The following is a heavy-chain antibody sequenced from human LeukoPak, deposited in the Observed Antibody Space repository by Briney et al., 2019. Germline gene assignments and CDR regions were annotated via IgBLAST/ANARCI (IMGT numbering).Heavy chain of an antibody. CDR3: ARSGGGWYLSTY. V-gene: IGHV3-30*02. D-gene: IGHD6-19*01. J-gene: IGHJ4*02. Sequence: GGSLRLSCAASGFNFNTFIMHWVRQAPGKGLEWVTFLRAGGPYGTEKFYADSVKGRFTIARDNSKNMLYLQMNSLRAEDTGVYYCARSGGGWYLSTYWGQGTLVTVSS. CDR1: GFNFNTFI. CDR2: LRAGGPYGTEK.